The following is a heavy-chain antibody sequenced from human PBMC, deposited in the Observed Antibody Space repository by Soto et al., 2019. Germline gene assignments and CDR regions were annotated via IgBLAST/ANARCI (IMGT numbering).Heavy chain of an antibody. V-gene: IGHV1-3*01. CDR2: INAGNGNT. J-gene: IGHJ4*02. D-gene: IGHD2-2*01. Sequence: ASVKVSCKASGYTFTSYAMHWVRQAPGQRLEWMGWINAGNGNTKYSQKFQGRVTITRDTSASTAYMELSSLRSEDTAVYYCARVRCSSTSCPARSYYFDYWGQGTLVTVSS. CDR3: ARVRCSSTSCPARSYYFDY. CDR1: GYTFTSYA.